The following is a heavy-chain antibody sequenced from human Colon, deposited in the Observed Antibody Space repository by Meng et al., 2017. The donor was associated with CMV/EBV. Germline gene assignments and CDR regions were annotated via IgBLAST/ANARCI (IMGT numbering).Heavy chain of an antibody. CDR2: IGTYKGNT. V-gene: IGHV1-18*01. J-gene: IGHJ4*02. D-gene: IGHD5-18*01. CDR3: TRDAADTAMFPGY. Sequence: KTYGYVFTTCGITWVRQAPGQGLEWLGSIGTYKGNTNYAQKFQGRLTLTTDTSTNTAYMELTNLRSDDTAVYYCTRDAADTAMFPGYWGQGTLVTVSS. CDR1: GYVFTTCG.